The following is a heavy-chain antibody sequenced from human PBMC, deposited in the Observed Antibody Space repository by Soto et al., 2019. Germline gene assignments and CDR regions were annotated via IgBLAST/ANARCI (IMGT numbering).Heavy chain of an antibody. CDR2: INPNSGGT. CDR1: GYTFTGYY. J-gene: IGHJ4*02. D-gene: IGHD3-22*01. CDR3: ARERKRYYYDSSGFDY. Sequence: QVQLVQSGAEVKKPGASVKVSCKASGYTFTGYYMHWVRQAPGQGLEWMGWINPNSGGTNYAQKFQGWVTMTRDTSLSTAYMELSRLRSDDTAVYYCARERKRYYYDSSGFDYWGQGTLVTVSS. V-gene: IGHV1-2*04.